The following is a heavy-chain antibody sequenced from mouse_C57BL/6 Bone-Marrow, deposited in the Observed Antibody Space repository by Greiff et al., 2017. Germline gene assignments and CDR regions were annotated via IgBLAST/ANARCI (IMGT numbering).Heavy chain of an antibody. CDR3: ASYGYDDGWYFDV. CDR1: GFTFSSYA. Sequence: EVQLVESGGGLVKPGGSLKLSCAASGFTFSSYAMSWVRQTPEKRLEWVATISDGGSYTYYPDNVKGRFTISRANAKNNLYLQMSHLKSEDTAMYYCASYGYDDGWYFDVWGTGTTVTVSS. CDR2: ISDGGSYT. D-gene: IGHD2-2*01. J-gene: IGHJ1*03. V-gene: IGHV5-4*01.